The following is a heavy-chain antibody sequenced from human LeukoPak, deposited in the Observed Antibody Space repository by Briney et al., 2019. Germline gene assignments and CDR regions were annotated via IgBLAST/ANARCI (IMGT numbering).Heavy chain of an antibody. Sequence: GASVKVSCKASGGTFSSYAISWVRQAPGQGLEWMGRIIPILGIANYAQKFQGRVTITADKSTSTAYMELSSLRSEDTAVYYCARDQYYYDSSGYADAFDIWGQGTMVTVPS. D-gene: IGHD3-22*01. CDR1: GGTFSSYA. V-gene: IGHV1-69*04. CDR2: IIPILGIA. J-gene: IGHJ3*02. CDR3: ARDQYYYDSSGYADAFDI.